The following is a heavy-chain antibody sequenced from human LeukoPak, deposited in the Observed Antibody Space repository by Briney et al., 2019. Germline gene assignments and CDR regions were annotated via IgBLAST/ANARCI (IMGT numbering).Heavy chain of an antibody. D-gene: IGHD5/OR15-5a*01. CDR3: ARDSDSVHSPFNY. J-gene: IGHJ4*02. Sequence: SETLSLTCTVSGGSISSYYWSWIRQPPGKGLEWIGYIYYSGSTNYNPSLQSRVTISVDTSKNQFSLKLSSVTAADTAVYYCARDSDSVHSPFNYWGQGTLVTVSS. CDR2: IYYSGST. CDR1: GGSISSYY. V-gene: IGHV4-59*01.